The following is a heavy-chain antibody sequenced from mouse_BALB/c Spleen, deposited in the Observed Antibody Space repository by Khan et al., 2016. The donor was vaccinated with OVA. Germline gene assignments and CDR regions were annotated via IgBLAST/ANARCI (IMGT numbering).Heavy chain of an antibody. CDR3: ANGNYGWFAY. CDR2: ISSAGTYT. Sequence: EVQLVESGGGLVKPGGSLKLSCAASGFTFSSFAMSWVRQTPEQSLEWVATISSAGTYTFYPDSLKGRFTISRDNAKNTLYLQMNSLRSEDTAMYYGANGNYGWFAYWGQGTLVTVSA. J-gene: IGHJ3*01. D-gene: IGHD2-1*01. CDR1: GFTFSSFA. V-gene: IGHV5-9-3*01.